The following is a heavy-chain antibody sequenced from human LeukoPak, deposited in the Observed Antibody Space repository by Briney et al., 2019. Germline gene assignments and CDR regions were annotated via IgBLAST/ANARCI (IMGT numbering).Heavy chain of an antibody. CDR1: GFTVSSNY. D-gene: IGHD2-15*01. CDR2: IYSGGST. V-gene: IGHV3-53*01. J-gene: IGHJ6*02. CDR3: ARAGVGYCSGGSCYSGYYCYGMDV. Sequence: GGSLRLSCAASGFTVSSNYMSWVRQAPGKGLEWVSVIYSGGSTYYADSVKGRFTISKDNSKNTLYLQMNSLRAEDTAVYYCARAGVGYCSGGSCYSGYYCYGMDVWGQGTTVTVSS.